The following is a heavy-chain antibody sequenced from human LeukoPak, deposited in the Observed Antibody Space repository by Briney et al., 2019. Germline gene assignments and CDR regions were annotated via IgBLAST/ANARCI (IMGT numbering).Heavy chain of an antibody. V-gene: IGHV4-39*07. CDR2: IYYSGST. CDR3: ARDKGAVTRGGYYYYYGMDV. CDR1: GGSISSSSYY. J-gene: IGHJ6*02. Sequence: PSETLSLTCTVSGGSISSSSYYWGWIRQPPGKGLEWIGSIYYSGSTYYNPSLKSRVTMSVDTSKNQFSLKLSSVTAADTAVYYCARDKGAVTRGGYYYYYGMDVWGQGTTVTVSS. D-gene: IGHD4-17*01.